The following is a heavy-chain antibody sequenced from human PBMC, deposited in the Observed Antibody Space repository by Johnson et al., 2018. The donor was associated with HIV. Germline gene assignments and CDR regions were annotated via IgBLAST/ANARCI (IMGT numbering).Heavy chain of an antibody. V-gene: IGHV3-30-3*01. CDR2: ISYDGSNQ. CDR3: ARATDQRLDAFDI. CDR1: GFTFSSYA. J-gene: IGHJ3*02. D-gene: IGHD6-25*01. Sequence: QMLLVESGGGVVQPGRSLRLSCAASGFTFSSYAMHWVRQAPGKGLEWVAVISYDGSNQYYADSVKGRFTISRDNSKNTLYLQMNSLRAEDTAVYYCARATDQRLDAFDIWGQGTMVTVSS.